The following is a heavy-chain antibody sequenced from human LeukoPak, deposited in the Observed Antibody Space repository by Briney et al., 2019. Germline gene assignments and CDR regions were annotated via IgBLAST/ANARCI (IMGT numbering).Heavy chain of an antibody. CDR1: GYTFTSYG. V-gene: IGHV1-18*01. CDR2: ISAYNGNT. Sequence: GASVKVSCKASGYTFTSYGISWVRQAPGQGLEWMGWISAYNGNTNYAQKLQGRVTMTTDTSTSTAYMELRSLRSDDTAVYYCARTDIVVVVAATPGYFQHWGQGTLVTVSS. J-gene: IGHJ1*01. D-gene: IGHD2-15*01. CDR3: ARTDIVVVVAATPGYFQH.